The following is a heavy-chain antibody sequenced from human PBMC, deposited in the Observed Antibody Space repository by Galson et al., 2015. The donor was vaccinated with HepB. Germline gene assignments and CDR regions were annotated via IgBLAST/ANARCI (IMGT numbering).Heavy chain of an antibody. CDR1: GFTFSSYG. CDR3: ARDGSNERKRTNGDYYYGMDV. Sequence: SLRLSCAASGFTFSSYGMHWVRQAPGKGLEWVAVIWYDGSNKYYADSVKGRFTISRDNSKNTLYLQMNSLRAEDTAVYYCARDGSNERKRTNGDYYYGMDVWGQGTTVTVSS. D-gene: IGHD2-8*01. J-gene: IGHJ6*02. CDR2: IWYDGSNK. V-gene: IGHV3-33*01.